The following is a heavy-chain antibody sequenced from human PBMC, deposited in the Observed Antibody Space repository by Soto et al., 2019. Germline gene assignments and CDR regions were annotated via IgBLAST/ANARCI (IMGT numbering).Heavy chain of an antibody. CDR1: GGSFSGYY. D-gene: IGHD6-13*01. J-gene: IGHJ4*02. V-gene: IGHV4-34*01. CDR2: INHSGST. CDR3: ARGSWSSSSSWYGRFGLGY. Sequence: PSETLSLTCAVYGGSFSGYYWSWIRQPPGKGLEWIGEINHSGSTNYNPSLKSRVTISVDTSKNQFSLKLSSVTAADTAVYYCARGSWSSSSSWYGRFGLGYWGQGTLVTVSS.